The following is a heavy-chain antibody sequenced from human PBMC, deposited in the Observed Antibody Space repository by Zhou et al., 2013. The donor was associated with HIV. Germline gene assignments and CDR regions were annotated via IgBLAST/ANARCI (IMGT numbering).Heavy chain of an antibody. J-gene: IGHJ4*02. V-gene: IGHV1-69*05. CDR2: IIPIFGTA. D-gene: IGHD3-10*01. CDR3: ARGCHSGWFGELSY. CDR1: GGTFSSYA. Sequence: QVQLVQSGAEVKKPGSSVKVSCKASGGTFSSYAISWVRQAPGQGLEWMGGIIPIFGTANYAQKFQGRVTITTDESTSTAYMELSSLRSEDTAVYYCARGCHSGWFGELSYWGQGTLVTVSS.